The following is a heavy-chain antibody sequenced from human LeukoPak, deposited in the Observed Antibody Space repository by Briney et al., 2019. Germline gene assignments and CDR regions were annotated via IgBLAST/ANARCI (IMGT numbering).Heavy chain of an antibody. CDR2: TYYTGMT. CDR3: ARHGRMVIMSKFSTGIDQ. D-gene: IGHD2-8*01. V-gene: IGHV4-59*08. CDR1: DGSISNYF. J-gene: IGHJ4*02. Sequence: PSETLSLTCTVPDGSISNYFWSWIRQPPGKGLEWIGYTYYTGMTNSNPSLKSRVTISMDTSKNQFSLNLRSVTAADTAIYYCARHGRMVIMSKFSTGIDQWGQGTLVTVSS.